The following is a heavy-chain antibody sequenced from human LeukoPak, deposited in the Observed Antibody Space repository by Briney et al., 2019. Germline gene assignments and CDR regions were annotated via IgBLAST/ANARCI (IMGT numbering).Heavy chain of an antibody. CDR2: INPNSGGT. CDR1: GYTFTGYY. J-gene: IGHJ4*02. D-gene: IGHD5-12*01. Sequence: ASVKVSCKASGYTFTGYYMHWVRQAPGQGLEWMGWINPNSGGTNYAQKFQGRVTMTRDTSISTAYMELSRLRSDDTAVYYCARDERGYDPGGYFDYWGQGTLVTVSS. V-gene: IGHV1-2*02. CDR3: ARDERGYDPGGYFDY.